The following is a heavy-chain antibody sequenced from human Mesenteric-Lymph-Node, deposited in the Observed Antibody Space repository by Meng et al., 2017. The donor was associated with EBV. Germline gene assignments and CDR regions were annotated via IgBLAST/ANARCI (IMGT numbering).Heavy chain of an antibody. CDR2: INHSGTT. CDR3: ARLGNGH. CDR1: GESFSGYY. V-gene: IGHV4-34*01. J-gene: IGHJ4*02. Sequence: WGLGSVQPSETPSLTCAVYGESFSGYYWSWIRQPPGKGLEWIGEINHSGTTNYNPSLESRVTISVDTSKNQLSLKLTSLTAADTAVYYCARLGNGHWGQGTLVTVSS.